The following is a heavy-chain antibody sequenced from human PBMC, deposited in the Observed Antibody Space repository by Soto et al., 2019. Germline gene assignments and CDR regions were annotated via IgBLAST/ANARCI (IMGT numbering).Heavy chain of an antibody. CDR1: GFTFSSYD. Sequence: GGSLRLSCAASGFTFSSYDMHWVRQATGKGLEWVSAIGTAGDTYYPGSVKGRFTISRENAKNSLYLQMNSLRAGDTAVYYCARSLRSSTETDAFDIWGQGTMVTVSS. D-gene: IGHD1-26*01. CDR3: ARSLRSSTETDAFDI. CDR2: IGTAGDT. V-gene: IGHV3-13*01. J-gene: IGHJ3*02.